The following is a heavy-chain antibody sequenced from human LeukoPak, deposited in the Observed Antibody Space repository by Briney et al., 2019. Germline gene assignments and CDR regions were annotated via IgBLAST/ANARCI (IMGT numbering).Heavy chain of an antibody. V-gene: IGHV4-34*01. CDR3: TRHVNGYSSSWYVNYYYYYMDV. CDR1: GGSFSGYY. D-gene: IGHD6-13*01. J-gene: IGHJ6*03. Sequence: SETLSLTCAVYGGSFSGYYWSWIRQPPGKGLEWIGEINHSGSTNYNPSLKSRVTISVDTSKNQFSLKLSSVTAADTAVYYCTRHVNGYSSSWYVNYYYYYMDVWGKGTTVTVSS. CDR2: INHSGST.